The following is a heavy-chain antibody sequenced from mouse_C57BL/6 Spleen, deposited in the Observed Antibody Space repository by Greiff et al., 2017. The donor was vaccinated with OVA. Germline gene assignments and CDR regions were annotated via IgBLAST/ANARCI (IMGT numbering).Heavy chain of an antibody. Sequence: EVQGVESGGGLVKPGGSLKLSCAASGFTFSSYAMSWVRQTPEKRLEWVATISDGGSYTYYPDNVKGRFTISRDNAKNNLYLQMSHLKSEDTAMYYCARGSPSDYGYAMDYWGQGTSVTVSS. D-gene: IGHD2-4*01. V-gene: IGHV5-4*01. CDR3: ARGSPSDYGYAMDY. CDR1: GFTFSSYA. J-gene: IGHJ4*01. CDR2: ISDGGSYT.